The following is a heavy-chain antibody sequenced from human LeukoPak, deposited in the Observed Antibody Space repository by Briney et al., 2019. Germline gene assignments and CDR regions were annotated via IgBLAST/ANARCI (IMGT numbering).Heavy chain of an antibody. CDR1: GGSFSGYY. CDR2: TNHSGGT. V-gene: IGHV4-34*01. J-gene: IGHJ5*02. D-gene: IGHD6-19*01. CDR3: ARGTFAGYSSGGWFDP. Sequence: SETLSLTCAVYGGSFSGYYWSWIRQPPGKGLEWIGETNHSGGTNYNPSLKSRVTISVDTSKNQISLKLSSVTAADTAVYYCARGTFAGYSSGGWFDPWGQGTLVTVSS.